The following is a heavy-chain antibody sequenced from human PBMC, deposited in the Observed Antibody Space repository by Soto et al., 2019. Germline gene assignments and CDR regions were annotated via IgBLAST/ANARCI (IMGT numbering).Heavy chain of an antibody. CDR1: GFTFSSHA. Sequence: GGSLRLSCAASGFTFSSHAMGWLRQAPGTGPEWVAFVDGSGGDTSYADSVKSRFAISRDNSDNSLYLDMNSLRAEDTGRYFCAKEIFAAAYAAPSAFDLWGQGTLVTVSS. J-gene: IGHJ4*02. CDR2: VDGSGGDT. D-gene: IGHD2-2*01. CDR3: AKEIFAAAYAAPSAFDL. V-gene: IGHV3-23*01.